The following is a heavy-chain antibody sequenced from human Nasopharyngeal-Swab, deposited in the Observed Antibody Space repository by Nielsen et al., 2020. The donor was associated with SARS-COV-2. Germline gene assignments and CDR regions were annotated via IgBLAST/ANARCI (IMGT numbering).Heavy chain of an antibody. CDR2: ISAYNGNT. D-gene: IGHD1-1*01. V-gene: IGHV1-18*01. CDR3: ARGPTEGTNWNDYYYYGMDV. J-gene: IGHJ6*02. Sequence: ASVKVSCKASGYTFTSYGISWVRQAPGQGLEWMGWISAYNGNTNYAQKLQGRVTMTTDTSTSTAYMELRSLRSDDTAVYYCARGPTEGTNWNDYYYYGMDVWGQGTPVTVSS. CDR1: GYTFTSYG.